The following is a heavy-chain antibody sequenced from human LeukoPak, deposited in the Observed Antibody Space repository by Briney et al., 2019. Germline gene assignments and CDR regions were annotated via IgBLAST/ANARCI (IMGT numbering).Heavy chain of an antibody. CDR1: GFTLSSYA. V-gene: IGHV3-30-3*01. CDR3: ARVLGPPDY. D-gene: IGHD2-8*02. CDR2: ISYDGSNK. Sequence: GGSLRLSCAASGFTLSSYAMHWVRQAPGKGLEWVAVISYDGSNKYYADSVKGRFTISRDNSKNTLYLQMNSLRAEDTAVYYCARVLGPPDYWGQGTLVTVSS. J-gene: IGHJ4*02.